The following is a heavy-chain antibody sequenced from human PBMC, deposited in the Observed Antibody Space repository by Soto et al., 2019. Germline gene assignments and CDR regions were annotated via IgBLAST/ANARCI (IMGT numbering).Heavy chain of an antibody. J-gene: IGHJ6*02. CDR3: ARRSLYSGKSVDDMDV. CDR2: IWYDGSNK. CDR1: GFTFSSYG. Sequence: SLRLSCAASGFTFSSYGMHWVRQAPGKGLEWVAVIWYDGSNKYYADSVKGRFTISRDNSKNTLYLQMNSLRAEDTAVYYCARRSLYSGKSVDDMDVWGQGATVTVSS. V-gene: IGHV3-33*01. D-gene: IGHD4-4*01.